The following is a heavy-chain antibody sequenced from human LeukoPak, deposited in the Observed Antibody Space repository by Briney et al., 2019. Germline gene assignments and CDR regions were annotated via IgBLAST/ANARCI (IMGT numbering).Heavy chain of an antibody. V-gene: IGHV1-18*01. D-gene: IGHD6-13*01. CDR2: ISAYNGNT. CDR3: ARDVPVLNSIAAAGTGVNWFDP. CDR1: GYTFTSYG. Sequence: ASVKVSCKASGYTFTSYGISWVRQAPGQGLEWMGWISAYNGNTNYAQKLQGRVTMTTDTSTSTAYMELRSLRSDDTAVYYCARDVPVLNSIAAAGTGVNWFDPWGQGTLVNVSS. J-gene: IGHJ5*02.